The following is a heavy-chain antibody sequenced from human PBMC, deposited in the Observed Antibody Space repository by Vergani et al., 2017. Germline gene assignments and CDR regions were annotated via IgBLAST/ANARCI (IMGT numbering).Heavy chain of an antibody. D-gene: IGHD3-3*01. Sequence: QVQLVQSGAEVKKPGASVKVSCKASGYSLTGYYIHWVRQAPGQGLEWVGWINPNNGGTNYAQKFQGRVTMSRDTSISTVYMELSSLRSDDTAVYYCARDEKRDFDFWRGYENYYYYMDVWGKGTTVTVSS. V-gene: IGHV1-2*02. CDR1: GYSLTGYY. CDR2: INPNNGGT. J-gene: IGHJ6*03. CDR3: ARDEKRDFDFWRGYENYYYYMDV.